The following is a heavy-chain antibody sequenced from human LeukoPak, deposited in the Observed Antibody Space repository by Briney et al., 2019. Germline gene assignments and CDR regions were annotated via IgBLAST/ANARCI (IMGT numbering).Heavy chain of an antibody. CDR3: ARRRNWLDP. CDR1: GGSVSGYY. CDR2: IYYSGT. J-gene: IGHJ5*02. Sequence: KPSETLSLTCTVSGGSVSGYYWTWVRQPPGKGLEWIGYIYYSGTNYNPSLKSRVNISLDPSKNQLSLKLTSVTAADTAVYYCARRRNWLDPWGQGTLVTVSS. V-gene: IGHV4-59*08.